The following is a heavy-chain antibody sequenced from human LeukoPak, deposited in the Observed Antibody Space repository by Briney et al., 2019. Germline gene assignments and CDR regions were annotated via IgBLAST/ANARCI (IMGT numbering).Heavy chain of an antibody. CDR1: GGSISSGSYY. Sequence: PSETLSLTCTVSGGSISSGSYYWSWIRQPAGKGLEWIGRIYTSGSTNYNPSLKSRVTISVDTSKNQFSLKLSSVTAADTAVYYCARADYYDSSGYAIGYWGQGTLVTVSS. J-gene: IGHJ4*02. V-gene: IGHV4-61*02. D-gene: IGHD3-22*01. CDR2: IYTSGST. CDR3: ARADYYDSSGYAIGY.